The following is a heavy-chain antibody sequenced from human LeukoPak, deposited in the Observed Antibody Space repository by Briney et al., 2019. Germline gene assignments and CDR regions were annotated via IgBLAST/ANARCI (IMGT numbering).Heavy chain of an antibody. CDR2: IKQDESTK. V-gene: IGHV3-7*01. J-gene: IGHJ4*02. Sequence: GGSLRLFCAASGFTFSNYWMAWVRQAPGKGLEWVANIKQDESTKHYVESVKGRFTISRDNTKNSLYLQMNSLRAEDSAVYYCAGDDGGSLEHWSQGTLVTVSS. CDR1: GFTFSNYW. CDR3: AGDDGGSLEH. D-gene: IGHD1-26*01.